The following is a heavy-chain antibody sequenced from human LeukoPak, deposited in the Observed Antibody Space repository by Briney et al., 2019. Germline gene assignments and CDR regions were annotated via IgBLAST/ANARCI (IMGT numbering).Heavy chain of an antibody. CDR3: ASHQRAAYPEYFQH. CDR1: GFTFSSYW. CDR2: IKQDGSDK. D-gene: IGHD6-25*01. Sequence: GGSLRLSCAASGFTFSSYWMHWVRQAPGKGLEWVANIKQDGSDKYYVDSVKGRFTISRDNGKNSLSLQMNSLRAEDTAVYYCASHQRAAYPEYFQHWGQGTLVTVSS. J-gene: IGHJ1*01. V-gene: IGHV3-7*01.